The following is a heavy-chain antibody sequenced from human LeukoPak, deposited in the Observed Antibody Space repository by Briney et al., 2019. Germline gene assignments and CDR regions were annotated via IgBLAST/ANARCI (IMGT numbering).Heavy chain of an antibody. D-gene: IGHD3-22*01. V-gene: IGHV4-4*07. CDR1: GGSISSYY. Sequence: MSSETLSLTCTVSGGSISSYYWSWIRQPAGKGLEWIGRIYSSGSTNYNPSLKSRVTISVDTSKNQFSLKLSSVTAADTAVYYCARQTLYTYYYDSSGYLEAFDIWGQGTMVTVSS. J-gene: IGHJ3*02. CDR3: ARQTLYTYYYDSSGYLEAFDI. CDR2: IYSSGST.